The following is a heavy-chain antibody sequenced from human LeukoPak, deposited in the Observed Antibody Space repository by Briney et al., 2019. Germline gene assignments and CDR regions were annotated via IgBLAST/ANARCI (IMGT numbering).Heavy chain of an antibody. CDR1: GYTFNSYY. V-gene: IGHV1-46*02. CDR2: INPSGGST. Sequence: ASVKVSCKASGYTFNSYYMHWVRQAPGQGLEWMGIINPSGGSTSYAQKFQGRVTMTRDMSTSTVYMELSSLRSEDTAVYYCARVGGYCSGGSCQDFDYWGQGTLVTVSS. J-gene: IGHJ4*02. CDR3: ARVGGYCSGGSCQDFDY. D-gene: IGHD2-15*01.